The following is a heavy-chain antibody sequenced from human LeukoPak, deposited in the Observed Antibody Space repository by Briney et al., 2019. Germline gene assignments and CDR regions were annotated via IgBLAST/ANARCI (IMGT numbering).Heavy chain of an antibody. CDR3: AKDFYGSGSYYFDY. CDR2: ISGGGGAT. Sequence: GGSLRLSCAASEFTFSSYAMSWVRQAPGKGLEWVSGISGGGGATYYADSVKCRFTISRDNSKNTLYLQMNSLTAEDTAVYYCAKDFYGSGSYYFDYWGQGTLVTVSS. D-gene: IGHD3-10*01. CDR1: EFTFSSYA. J-gene: IGHJ4*02. V-gene: IGHV3-23*01.